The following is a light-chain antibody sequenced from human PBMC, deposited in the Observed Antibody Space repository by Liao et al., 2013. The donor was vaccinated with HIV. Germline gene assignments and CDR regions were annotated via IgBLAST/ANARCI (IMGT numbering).Light chain of an antibody. CDR1: TLGDKY. J-gene: IGLJ1*01. CDR2: EDN. CDR3: QTWDSSTYV. V-gene: IGLV3-1*01. Sequence: YDLTQPPSVSVSPGQTASITCSGDTLGDKYISWYQQRPGQSPTLIIYEDNKRPSGIPERFSGSNSGNTATLIIGGAQDVDEADYYCQTWDSSTYVFGSGTKVTVL.